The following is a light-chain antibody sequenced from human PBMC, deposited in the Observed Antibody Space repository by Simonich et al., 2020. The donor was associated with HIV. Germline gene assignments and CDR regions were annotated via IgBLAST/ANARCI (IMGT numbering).Light chain of an antibody. J-gene: IGKJ4*01. CDR3: HQYNHRPLT. CDR1: QSVTSN. V-gene: IGKV3-15*01. CDR2: DAS. Sequence: EIVLTQSPATLSLSPGERATLSCGASQSVTSNLAWYQQKPVQSPRLLIYDASTRATGSPARFSGSWSGTEFTLTISSMQSEDIATYYCHQYNHRPLTFGGGTKVEMK.